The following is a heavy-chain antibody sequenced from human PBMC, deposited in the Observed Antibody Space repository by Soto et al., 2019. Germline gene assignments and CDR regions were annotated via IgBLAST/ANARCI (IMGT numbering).Heavy chain of an antibody. J-gene: IGHJ3*02. D-gene: IGHD2-21*01. V-gene: IGHV3-66*02. Sequence: GGSLRLSCAASGFTVSSNYMSWVRQAPGKGLEWVSVIYSSGSTYYADSVKGRFTISRDTSKNTIYLHRNSLIAEDTAVYYVVVAPSYAFDIWGQGTMVTVSS. CDR2: IYSSGST. CDR3: VVAPSYAFDI. CDR1: GFTVSSNY.